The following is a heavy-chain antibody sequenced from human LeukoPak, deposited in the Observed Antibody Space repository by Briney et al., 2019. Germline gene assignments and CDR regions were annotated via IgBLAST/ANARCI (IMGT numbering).Heavy chain of an antibody. Sequence: PSETLSLTCTVSGGSISSGGYYWSWIRQHPGKGLEWIGYIYYSGSTYYNPSLKSRVTISVDTSKNQFSLKLSSVTAADTAVYYCASSIVLMVYAIGYWGQGTLVTVSS. D-gene: IGHD2-8*01. CDR3: ASSIVLMVYAIGY. CDR1: GGSISSGGYY. CDR2: IYYSGST. J-gene: IGHJ4*02. V-gene: IGHV4-30-4*08.